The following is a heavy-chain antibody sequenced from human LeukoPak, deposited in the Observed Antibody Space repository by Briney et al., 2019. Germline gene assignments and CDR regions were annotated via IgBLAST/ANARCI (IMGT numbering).Heavy chain of an antibody. J-gene: IGHJ4*02. CDR2: IKQDGSEK. CDR1: GFTFTNYW. CDR3: ARGGGDFWSAYYSGYYFDY. Sequence: GGSLRLSCAASGFTFTNYWMSWVRQAPGKGLEWVANIKQDGSEKYHVDSAKGRFAISRDNAKSSLYLQMNSLRAEDTAVYYCARGGGDFWSAYYSGYYFDYWGQGTLVTVSS. V-gene: IGHV3-7*01. D-gene: IGHD3-3*01.